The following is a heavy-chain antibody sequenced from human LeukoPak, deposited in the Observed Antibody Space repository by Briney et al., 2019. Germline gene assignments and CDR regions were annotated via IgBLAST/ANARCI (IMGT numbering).Heavy chain of an antibody. Sequence: GGSLRLSCAASGFTFSDYYIRSIRQAPGEWLECVSYISSGGSTIYYADSVRGRFTISRDNAKNSLYLQMNSLRAEDTAAYYCARVSSGYDDFDYWGQGTLVTVSS. CDR2: ISSGGSTI. D-gene: IGHD5-12*01. CDR1: GFTFSDYY. CDR3: ARVSSGYDDFDY. V-gene: IGHV3-11*04. J-gene: IGHJ4*02.